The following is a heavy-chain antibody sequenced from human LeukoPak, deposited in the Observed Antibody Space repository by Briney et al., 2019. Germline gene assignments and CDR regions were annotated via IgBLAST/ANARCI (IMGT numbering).Heavy chain of an antibody. CDR2: ISGSGGST. CDR3: AKLENSGYDWGGY. D-gene: IGHD5-12*01. V-gene: IGHV3-23*01. CDR1: GFTFSSYA. J-gene: IGHJ4*02. Sequence: GGSLRLSCAASGFTFSSYAMSWVRQAPGKGLEWVSAISGSGGSTYYADSVKGRFTISRDNSKNTLYLQMNSLRAGDTAVYYCAKLENSGYDWGGYWGQGTLVTVSS.